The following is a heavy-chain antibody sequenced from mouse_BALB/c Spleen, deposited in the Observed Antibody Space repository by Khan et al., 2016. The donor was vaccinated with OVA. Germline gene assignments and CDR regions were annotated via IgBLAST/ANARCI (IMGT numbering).Heavy chain of an antibody. CDR3: TGGGYGSPFAY. Sequence: QVRLQQSGAELVKPWASVKLSCKASGYTFTSYYMYWVKQRPGQGLEWIGEINPSNGGTNVNEKFKSKATLTVDKSSSTAYMEVSSLTSEDSAVYYCTGGGYGSPFAYWGQGTLVTVSA. CDR1: GYTFTSYY. CDR2: INPSNGGT. V-gene: IGHV1S81*02. D-gene: IGHD1-1*01. J-gene: IGHJ3*01.